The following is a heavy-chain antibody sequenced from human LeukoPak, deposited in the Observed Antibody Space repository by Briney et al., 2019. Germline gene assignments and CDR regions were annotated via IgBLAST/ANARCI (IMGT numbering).Heavy chain of an antibody. D-gene: IGHD3-22*01. V-gene: IGHV3-49*04. Sequence: PGGSLRLSCTASGFTFGDYAMSWVRQAPGKGLEWVGFTRSKAYGGTTEYAASVKGRFTISRDDSKSIAYLQMNSLKTEDTAVYYCSNYYDSSGYYAYYYYYMDVWGKGTTVTVSS. J-gene: IGHJ6*03. CDR1: GFTFGDYA. CDR3: SNYYDSSGYYAYYYYYMDV. CDR2: TRSKAYGGTT.